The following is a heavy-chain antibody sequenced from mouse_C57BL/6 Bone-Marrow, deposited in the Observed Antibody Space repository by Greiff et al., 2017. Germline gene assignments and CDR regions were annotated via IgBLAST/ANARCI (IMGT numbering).Heavy chain of an antibody. CDR2: INPSNGGT. CDR1: GYTFTSYW. J-gene: IGHJ4*01. CDR3: ARLKETLYAMDY. Sequence: VQLQQPGTELVKPGASVKLSCKASGYTFTSYWMHWVKQRPGKGLELIGNINPSNGGTNYNEKFKSKATLTVDKSSRTAYMQLRSLTSEDSAVYYCARLKETLYAMDYWGQGTSVTVSS. V-gene: IGHV1-53*01.